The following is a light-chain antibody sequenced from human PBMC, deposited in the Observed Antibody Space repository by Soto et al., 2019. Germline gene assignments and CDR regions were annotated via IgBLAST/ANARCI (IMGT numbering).Light chain of an antibody. V-gene: IGKV3-15*01. CDR2: DAS. CDR1: QSVQRN. CDR3: QQYNNWLS. J-gene: IGKJ4*01. Sequence: EIVMTQSPATLSVSPGERGTLSCRASQSVQRNLAWYQQKPGQAPRLLIYDASTRATGIPARFSGSGSGTEFTITSSSLQSEDVALYYCQQYNNWLSFGGGTKVEI.